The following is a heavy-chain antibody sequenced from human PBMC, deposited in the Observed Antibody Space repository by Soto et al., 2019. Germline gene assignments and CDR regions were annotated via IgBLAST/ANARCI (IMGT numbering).Heavy chain of an antibody. J-gene: IGHJ5*02. Sequence: GVSLRLSCAASGFSVSSNYMSWVRQAPGKGLEWVSAIHSGGRTYYADSVKGRFTISGDISNNTLYLQMNSLRADDTAVYYCARSHDILNWFDPWGRGTLVTVSS. CDR1: GFSVSSNY. D-gene: IGHD3-9*01. CDR3: ARSHDILNWFDP. CDR2: IHSGGRT. V-gene: IGHV3-53*01.